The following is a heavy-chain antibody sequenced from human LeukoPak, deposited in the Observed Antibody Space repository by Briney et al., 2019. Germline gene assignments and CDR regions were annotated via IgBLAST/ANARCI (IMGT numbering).Heavy chain of an antibody. D-gene: IGHD3-10*01. J-gene: IGHJ4*02. V-gene: IGHV4-34*01. CDR3: ARTHYYGSGSAIDY. CDR1: GGSFSDYY. Sequence: PSETLSLTCAVYGGSFSDYYWSWIRQPPGMGLEWIGEINHSGNTNYNPSLKSRATISVDTSKNQFSLKLTPLTAADTAVYYCARTHYYGSGSAIDYWGQGSLATVSS. CDR2: INHSGNT.